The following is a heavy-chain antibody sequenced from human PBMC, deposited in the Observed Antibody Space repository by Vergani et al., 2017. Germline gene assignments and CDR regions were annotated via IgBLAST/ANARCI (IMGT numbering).Heavy chain of an antibody. CDR1: GFTFNHYA. J-gene: IGHJ6*02. V-gene: IGHV3-23*01. CDR3: AKANPRNSGYDYLYYYHAMDV. Sequence: EVQLLESGGDLVQPGGSLRLSCAASGFTFNHYAMNWVRQAPGKGLEWVSGISGSGGSTYYAGSVKGRFTISRDSSKNTLYRQMNSLSAGDTAVYDCAKANPRNSGYDYLYYYHAMDVWGQGTTVTVSS. CDR2: ISGSGGST. D-gene: IGHD5-12*01.